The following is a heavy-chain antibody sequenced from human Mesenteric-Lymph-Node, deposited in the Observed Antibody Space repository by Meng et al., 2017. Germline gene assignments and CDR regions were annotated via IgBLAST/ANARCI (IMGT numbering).Heavy chain of an antibody. CDR1: GGTFSSYA. D-gene: IGHD3-22*01. J-gene: IGHJ1*01. V-gene: IGHV1-69*06. CDR3: ARVGSGYYRYFQH. CDR2: IIRIFGTA. Sequence: SVKVSCKASGGTFSSYAISWVRQAPGQGLAWMGGIIRIFGTAHYAQKFQGRVTITADKSTSTAYMELSSLRSEDTAGYYCARVGSGYYRYFQHWGRGTVVTVSS.